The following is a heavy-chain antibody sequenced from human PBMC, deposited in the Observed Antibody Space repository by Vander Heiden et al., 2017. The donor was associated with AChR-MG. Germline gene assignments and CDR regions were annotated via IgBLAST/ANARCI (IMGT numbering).Heavy chain of an antibody. D-gene: IGHD1-26*01. V-gene: IGHV4-4*07. CDR1: GGSTSSYY. Sequence: QVQLQESGPGLVKTSEPMSLTCTVSGGSTSSYYWNWIRQPAGKGLEWIGRIYSSGSTNYSPSLKSRVTMSVDTSKNQVSLKLSSVTAADTAVYYCARDRSGSYYDAYFPHWGQGTLVSVSS. CDR2: IYSSGST. CDR3: ARDRSGSYYDAYFPH. J-gene: IGHJ1*01.